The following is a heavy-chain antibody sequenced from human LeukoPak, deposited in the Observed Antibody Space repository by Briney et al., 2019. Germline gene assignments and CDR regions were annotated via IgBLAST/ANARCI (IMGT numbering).Heavy chain of an antibody. CDR1: GGSFSDYY. D-gene: IGHD3/OR15-3a*01. Sequence: PSETLSLTCAVYGGSFSDYYWSWIRQPPGKGLEYIGEINHSGITNYNPSLMSRVTISVDTSKNQFSLQLNSVTPEDTAVYYCARGGLISLANTPLGAFDIWGQGTMVSVSS. V-gene: IGHV4-34*01. CDR3: ARGGLISLANTPLGAFDI. CDR2: INHSGIT. J-gene: IGHJ3*02.